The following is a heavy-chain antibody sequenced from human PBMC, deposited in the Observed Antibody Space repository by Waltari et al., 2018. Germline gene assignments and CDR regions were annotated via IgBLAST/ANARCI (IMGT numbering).Heavy chain of an antibody. V-gene: IGHV4-61*02. CDR2: IYTSGST. D-gene: IGHD1-26*01. CDR1: GASISSRRYY. Sequence: QVQLQESRPGLVQPSQTLSLTCTVSGASISSRRYYCHWIRHPAGQGLGWIGRIYTSGSTNYNPALKSRVTISVDTSKNQFSLKLSSGTAADTAVYYCHYSSGSYYYYYGMDVWGQGTTVTVSS. J-gene: IGHJ6*02. CDR3: HYSSGSYYYYYGMDV.